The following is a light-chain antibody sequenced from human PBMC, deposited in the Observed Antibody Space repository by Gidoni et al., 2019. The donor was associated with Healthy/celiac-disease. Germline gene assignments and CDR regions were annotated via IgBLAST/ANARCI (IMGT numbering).Light chain of an antibody. CDR2: EVS. V-gene: IGLV2-14*01. J-gene: IGLJ1*01. CDR1: SSDVGGYNY. Sequence: QSALTQPASVSGSPGQSLTISCTGTSSDVGGYNYVSWYQQHPGKAPKLMIYEVSNRPPGVSNRFSGSKSGNTASLTISGLQAEDEADYYCSSYTSSSTPYVFGTGTKVTVL. CDR3: SSYTSSSTPYV.